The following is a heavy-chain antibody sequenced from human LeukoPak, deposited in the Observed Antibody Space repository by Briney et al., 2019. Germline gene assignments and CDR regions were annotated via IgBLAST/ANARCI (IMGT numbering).Heavy chain of an antibody. CDR1: GGTFSSYT. V-gene: IGHV1-69*04. CDR3: AREQRSASGTFGGVIGLLDY. Sequence: PVKVSCKASGGTFSSYTISWLRQAPGQGLEWMGRIIPILGIANYAQKFQGRVTITADKSTSTAYMELSSLRSEDTAVYYCAREQRSASGTFGGVIGLLDYWGQGTLVTVSS. CDR2: IIPILGIA. D-gene: IGHD3-16*02. J-gene: IGHJ4*02.